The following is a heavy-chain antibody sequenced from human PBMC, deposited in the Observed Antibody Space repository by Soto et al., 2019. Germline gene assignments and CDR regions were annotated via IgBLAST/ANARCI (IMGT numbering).Heavy chain of an antibody. CDR1: GDSVSSNSAA. D-gene: IGHD4-17*01. Sequence: PSQTLSLTCAISGDSVSSNSAAWNWIRQSPSRGLEWLGRTYCRSKWHNDYAVSVKSRITINPDTSKNQFSLQLNSVTPEDTAVYYCAATVNEIGWFDPWGQGTLVTVSS. CDR3: AATVNEIGWFDP. CDR2: TYCRSKWHN. J-gene: IGHJ5*02. V-gene: IGHV6-1*01.